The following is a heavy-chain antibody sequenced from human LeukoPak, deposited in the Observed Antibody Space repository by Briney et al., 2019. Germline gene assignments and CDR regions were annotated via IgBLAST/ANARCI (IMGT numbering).Heavy chain of an antibody. J-gene: IGHJ4*02. D-gene: IGHD4-23*01. CDR1: GFTFRNSW. CDR2: INKDGTTI. CDR3: LTTVNGDNSG. V-gene: IGHV3-74*01. Sequence: PGGSLRLSCATSGFTFRNSWMHWVRRAPGKGLVWVSRINKDGTTITYAESVRGRFTISRDNAKNTLYLQMNSLRVEDTAVYYCLTTVNGDNSGWGQGTLVTVSS.